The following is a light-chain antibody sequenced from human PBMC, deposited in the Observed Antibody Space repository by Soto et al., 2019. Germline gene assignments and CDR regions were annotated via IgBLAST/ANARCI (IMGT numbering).Light chain of an antibody. V-gene: IGLV2-8*01. CDR2: DVS. CDR1: SSDVGGYNY. CDR3: CSYAGSTAV. Sequence: QSALTQPPSASGSPGQSVTISCTGTSSDVGGYNYVSWYQQHPGKAPKLMIYDVSKRPSGVPDRFSGSKSGNTASLTVSVHQDEDEADYYCCSYAGSTAVFGGGTKLTVL. J-gene: IGLJ2*01.